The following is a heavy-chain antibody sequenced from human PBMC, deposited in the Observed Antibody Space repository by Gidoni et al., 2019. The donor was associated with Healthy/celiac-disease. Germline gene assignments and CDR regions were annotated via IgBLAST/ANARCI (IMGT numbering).Heavy chain of an antibody. J-gene: IGHJ6*02. V-gene: IGHV1-69*08. Sequence: QVQLVQSGAEVKKPGSSVKVSCKASGGTFSSYTISWVRQAPGQGLEWMGRIIPILGIANYAQKFQGRGTITADKSTSTAYMELSSLRSEDTAVYYCARDTAMVTGIYYYYGMDVWGQGTTVTVSS. CDR1: GGTFSSYT. CDR3: ARDTAMVTGIYYYYGMDV. CDR2: IIPILGIA. D-gene: IGHD5-18*01.